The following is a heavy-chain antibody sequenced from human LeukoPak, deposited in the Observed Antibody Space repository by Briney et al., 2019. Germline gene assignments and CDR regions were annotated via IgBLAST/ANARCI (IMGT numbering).Heavy chain of an antibody. D-gene: IGHD5-18*01. V-gene: IGHV4-39*01. CDR3: ARGPDTAKQGY. Sequence: SETLSLTCTVSGVSISSSNSYWGWIRQPPGKGLEWIGSIYYSGNTYYNASLKSQVSISIDTSKNRFSLKLTSVTAADTAVYYCARGPDTAKQGYWGQGTLVTVSS. CDR2: IYYSGNT. CDR1: GVSISSSNSY. J-gene: IGHJ4*02.